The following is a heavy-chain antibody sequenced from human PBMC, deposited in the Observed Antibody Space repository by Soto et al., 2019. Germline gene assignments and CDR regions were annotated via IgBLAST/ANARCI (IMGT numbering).Heavy chain of an antibody. CDR3: ARGYSSSSYYYYGMDV. D-gene: IGHD6-6*01. CDR1: GFTFSSYA. V-gene: IGHV3-30-3*01. J-gene: IGHJ6*02. Sequence: GGSLRLSCAASGFTFSSYAMHWVRQAPGKGLEWVAVISYDGSNKYYADSVKGRFTISGDNSKNTLYLQMNSLRAEDTAVYYCARGYSSSSYYYYGMDVWGQGTTVTVSS. CDR2: ISYDGSNK.